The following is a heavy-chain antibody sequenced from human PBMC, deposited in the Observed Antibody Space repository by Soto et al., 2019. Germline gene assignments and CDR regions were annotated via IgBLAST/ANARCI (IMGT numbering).Heavy chain of an antibody. J-gene: IGHJ4*02. V-gene: IGHV3-74*01. CDR2: INSDGSST. CDR3: ASSLLTPFDS. D-gene: IGHD7-27*01. CDR1: GLTFNTYW. Sequence: LRLSCAASGLTFNTYWMHRARQAPGKGLEGVSRINSDGSSTSYAASVKGRFTISRDNAKNTMYQQMNSLRAEDTVVYYCASSLLTPFDSWGQGTLVTVSS.